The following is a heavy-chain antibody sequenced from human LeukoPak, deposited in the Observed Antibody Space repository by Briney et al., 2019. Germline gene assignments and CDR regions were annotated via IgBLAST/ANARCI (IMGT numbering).Heavy chain of an antibody. CDR2: IRSKIYGGTI. Sequence: GRSLRLSCTASGFTFGDYAMSWFRQAPGKGLEWVGFIRSKIYGGTIEYAASVKGRFTISRDDSKSIAYLQMNSLKTEDTAVYYCTRDQYSSGWYDILFDYWGQGTLVTVSS. D-gene: IGHD6-19*01. V-gene: IGHV3-49*03. CDR1: GFTFGDYA. J-gene: IGHJ4*02. CDR3: TRDQYSSGWYDILFDY.